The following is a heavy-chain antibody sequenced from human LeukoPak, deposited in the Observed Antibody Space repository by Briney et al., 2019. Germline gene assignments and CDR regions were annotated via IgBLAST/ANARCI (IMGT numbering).Heavy chain of an antibody. CDR1: GESFSGYY. J-gene: IGHJ4*02. D-gene: IGHD2-15*01. CDR2: INHSGST. CDR3: ARGGGRDFDY. V-gene: IGHV4-34*01. Sequence: TSETLSLTCAVYGESFSGYYWSWIRQPPGKGLEWTGDINHSGSTNYNPSLKSRVTISVDTSKNQFSLNLNSVTAADTAVYYCARGGGRDFDYWGQGTLVTVSS.